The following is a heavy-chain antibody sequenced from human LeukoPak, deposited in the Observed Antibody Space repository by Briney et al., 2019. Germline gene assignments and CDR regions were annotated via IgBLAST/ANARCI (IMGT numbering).Heavy chain of an antibody. V-gene: IGHV3-30*18. J-gene: IGHJ4*02. D-gene: IGHD3-22*01. CDR1: GFTFSSYG. CDR2: ISYEGSNK. Sequence: GGSLRLSCAASGFTFSSYGMHWVRQAPGKGLEWWAFISYEGSNKYYADSVKGRFTISRDNSKNTLYLQMNSLRAEDTAVYYCAKQGGDYYDSSGYVEGHVDYWGQGTLVTVSS. CDR3: AKQGGDYYDSSGYVEGHVDY.